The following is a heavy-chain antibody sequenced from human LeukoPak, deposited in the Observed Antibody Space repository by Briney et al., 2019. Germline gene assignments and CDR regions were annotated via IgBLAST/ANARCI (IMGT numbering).Heavy chain of an antibody. J-gene: IGHJ1*01. D-gene: IGHD6-19*01. CDR2: IYYSGST. Sequence: SETLSLTCTVSGGSISSSSYYWGWIRQPPGKGLEWIGSIYYSGSTYYNPSLKSRVTISVDTSKNQYSLKLSSVTAADTAVYYCARVIAVAGAEYFQHWGQGTLVTVSS. CDR3: ARVIAVAGAEYFQH. CDR1: GGSISSSSYY. V-gene: IGHV4-39*07.